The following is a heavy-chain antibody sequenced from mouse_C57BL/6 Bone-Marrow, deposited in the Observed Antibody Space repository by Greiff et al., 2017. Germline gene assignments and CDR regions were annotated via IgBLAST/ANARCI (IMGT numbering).Heavy chain of an antibody. Sequence: VQLQQPGAELVKPGASVKLSCKASGYTFTSYWMHWVKQRPGQGLEWIGMIHPNSGGTNYNEKFKSKATLTVDKSSSTAYMQLSSLTSEDSAVYYCARSGDYERYWYFDVWGTGTTVTVSS. D-gene: IGHD2-4*01. CDR2: IHPNSGGT. CDR1: GYTFTSYW. CDR3: ARSGDYERYWYFDV. J-gene: IGHJ1*03. V-gene: IGHV1-64*01.